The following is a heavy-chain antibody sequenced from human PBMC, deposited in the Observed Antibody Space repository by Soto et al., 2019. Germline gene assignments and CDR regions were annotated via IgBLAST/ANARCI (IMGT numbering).Heavy chain of an antibody. Sequence: ASVKVSCKASGHTFTDYHIHWVRHPPGQGLEFMGWINANNGGAGSAQQFQGRVTVTRDTSITTVYMELSNLRSDDTAVYYCAREGGSETLQPSYNWFDTWGQGTLVTV. V-gene: IGHV1-2*02. J-gene: IGHJ5*02. D-gene: IGHD6-25*01. CDR3: AREGGSETLQPSYNWFDT. CDR2: INANNGGA. CDR1: GHTFTDYH.